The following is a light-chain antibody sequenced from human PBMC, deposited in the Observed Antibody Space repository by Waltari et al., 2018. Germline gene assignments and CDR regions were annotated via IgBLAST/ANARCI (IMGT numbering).Light chain of an antibody. J-gene: IGLJ2*01. CDR2: GNS. V-gene: IGLV1-40*01. CDR3: QSYDSSLSGVV. Sequence: YQQLPATPPKPLIYGNSHRPSGVPARFSGSKSGTSASLAITGLQAEDEADYYCQSYDSSLSGVVFGGGTKLTVL.